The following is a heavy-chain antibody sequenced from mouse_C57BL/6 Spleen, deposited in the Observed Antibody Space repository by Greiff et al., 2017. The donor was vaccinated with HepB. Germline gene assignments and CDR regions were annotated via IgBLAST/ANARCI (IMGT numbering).Heavy chain of an antibody. D-gene: IGHD1-1*02. J-gene: IGHJ4*01. V-gene: IGHV1-82*01. Sequence: VQLQQSGPELVKPGASVKISCKASGYAFSSSWMNWVKQRPGKGLEWIGRIYPGDGDTNYNGKFKGKATLTADKSSSTAYMQLSSLTSEDSAVYFCASLLSLAMDYWGQGTSVTVSS. CDR3: ASLLSLAMDY. CDR2: IYPGDGDT. CDR1: GYAFSSSW.